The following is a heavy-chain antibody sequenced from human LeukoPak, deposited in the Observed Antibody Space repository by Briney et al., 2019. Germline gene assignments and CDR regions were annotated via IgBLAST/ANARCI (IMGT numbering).Heavy chain of an antibody. CDR1: GVSISTNY. V-gene: IGHV4-59*08. Sequence: KPSETLSLTCSVSGVSISTNYWSWIRQPPGKGLEWIGYIYYIASTNYNPSFKSRVTMSVDTSKSQISLNLSSVTAADTAVYYCARGMTADYWGQGTLVTVSS. CDR3: ARGMTADY. D-gene: IGHD3-10*01. CDR2: IYYIAST. J-gene: IGHJ4*02.